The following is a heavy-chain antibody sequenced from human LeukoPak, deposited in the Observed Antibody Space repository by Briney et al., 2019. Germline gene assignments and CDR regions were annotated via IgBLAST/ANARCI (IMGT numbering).Heavy chain of an antibody. D-gene: IGHD4-11*01. CDR2: IYYSGST. CDR3: ARSTTGEAFDY. Sequence: PSETLSLTCTVSGGSISSYYWSWIRQPPGKGLEWIGYIYYSGSTNYNPSLKSRVTISVDTSKNQFSLKLSSVTAADTAVYYCARSTTGEAFDYWGQGTLVTVSS. CDR1: GGSISSYY. V-gene: IGHV4-59*08. J-gene: IGHJ4*02.